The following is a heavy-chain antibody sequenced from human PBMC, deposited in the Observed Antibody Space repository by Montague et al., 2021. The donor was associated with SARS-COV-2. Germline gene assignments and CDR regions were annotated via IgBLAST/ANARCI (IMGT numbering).Heavy chain of an antibody. CDR1: GFSLRTSGVG. J-gene: IGHJ4*02. D-gene: IGHD6-6*01. CDR2: IYWGDDK. Sequence: PVLVKPTQTLTLTCTFSGFSLRTSGVGVGWIRQPPGKALEWLALIYWGDDKRYSPSLKSRLTTTKDTSKNQVDLTMTNMDPVDTATFYCAHRRGEYSGPYCDYWGQGTLVAVSS. V-gene: IGHV2-5*02. CDR3: AHRRGEYSGPYCDY.